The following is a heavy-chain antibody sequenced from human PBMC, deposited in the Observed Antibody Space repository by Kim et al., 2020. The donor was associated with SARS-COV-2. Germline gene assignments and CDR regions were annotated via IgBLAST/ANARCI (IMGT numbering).Heavy chain of an antibody. J-gene: IGHJ6*01. CDR2: FYTSGST. D-gene: IGHD4-4*01. CDR3: ARAYVAVASSYYYGMDA. V-gene: IGHV4-61*02. Sequence: SETLSLTCTVSVGSISSGSYYWSWIRQPAGKGLEWIGRFYTSGSTNYNPSLKSRVTISIDTCKNQFSLKLSSVTAADTAVYYCARAYVAVASSYYYGMDAGGRGPRSLSPQ. CDR1: VGSISSGSYY.